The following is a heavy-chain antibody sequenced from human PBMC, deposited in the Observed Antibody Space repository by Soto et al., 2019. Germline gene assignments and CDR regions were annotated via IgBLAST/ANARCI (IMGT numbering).Heavy chain of an antibody. CDR1: GGSFSGYY. V-gene: IGHV4-34*01. Sequence: SETLSLTCAVYGGSFSGYYWSWIRQPPGKGLEWIGEINHSGSTNYNPSLKSRVTISVDTSKNQFSLKLSSVTAAGTAVYYCARLVTVNSYYYYYDMDVWGQGTTVTVSS. D-gene: IGHD4-4*01. CDR3: ARLVTVNSYYYYYDMDV. J-gene: IGHJ6*02. CDR2: INHSGST.